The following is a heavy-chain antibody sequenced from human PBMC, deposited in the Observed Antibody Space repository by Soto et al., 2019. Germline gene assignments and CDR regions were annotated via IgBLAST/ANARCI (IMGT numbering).Heavy chain of an antibody. CDR3: ARAGSVAVAGTVGDSFDC. Sequence: QVQLVQSGAEVKKPGASVKVSCKASGYTFTSYGISWVRQAPGQGLEWMGWISAYNGNTNYAQKLQGRVTMTTDTSTRTAYMELRSRRSDDIAVYYGARAGSVAVAGTVGDSFDCSGQGSLVTVSS. D-gene: IGHD6-19*01. V-gene: IGHV1-18*03. CDR1: GYTFTSYG. CDR2: ISAYNGNT. J-gene: IGHJ4*02.